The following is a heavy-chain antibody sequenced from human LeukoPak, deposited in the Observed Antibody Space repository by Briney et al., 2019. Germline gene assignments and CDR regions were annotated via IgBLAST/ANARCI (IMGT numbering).Heavy chain of an antibody. J-gene: IGHJ4*02. CDR3: ARPTGYCSSGNCYEYFDH. CDR1: GGSIRSSSSY. D-gene: IGHD2-2*01. Sequence: SETLSLTCTVSGGSIRSSSSYWGWIRQPPGQALEWIGTIYYSGSTYYNPSLKSRVTISVDMSTNQFSLRLSSVTAADTAVYYCARPTGYCSSGNCYEYFDHWGQGTLVTVSS. CDR2: IYYSGST. V-gene: IGHV4-39*01.